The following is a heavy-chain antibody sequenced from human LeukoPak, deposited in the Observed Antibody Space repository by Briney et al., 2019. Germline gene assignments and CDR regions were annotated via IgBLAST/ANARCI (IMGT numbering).Heavy chain of an antibody. V-gene: IGHV3-74*01. CDR1: GFTFSTYW. CDR2: IDTDGSST. Sequence: GGSLRLSRAASGFTFSTYWMHWVRQAPGKGLVWVSRIDTDGSSTIYADSVKGRFTISRDNAKNTLYLQMNSLSAEDTAVYYCASGIPYSYVYWGQGTLVTVSS. D-gene: IGHD5-18*01. CDR3: ASGIPYSYVY. J-gene: IGHJ4*02.